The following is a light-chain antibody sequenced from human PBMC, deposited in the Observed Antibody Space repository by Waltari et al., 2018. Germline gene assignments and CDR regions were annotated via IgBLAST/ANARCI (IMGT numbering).Light chain of an antibody. V-gene: IGKV1-39*01. J-gene: IGKJ4*01. CDR1: QSISSY. Sequence: IQMTQSPPSLSASVVDCVTITCRASQSISSYLNWYQQKPGKAPKLLIYAAFSLQSGVPSRFSGSGSGTDFTLTISSLQPEDFATYYCQQSYSTPQVTFGGGTKVEIK. CDR3: QQSYSTPQVT. CDR2: AAF.